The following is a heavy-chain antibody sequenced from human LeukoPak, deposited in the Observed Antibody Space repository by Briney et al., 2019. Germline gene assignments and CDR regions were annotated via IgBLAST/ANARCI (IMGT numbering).Heavy chain of an antibody. V-gene: IGHV1-18*01. Sequence: ASVKVSCKASGSTFTSYGISWVRQAPGQGPEWLGWIRAYNGNTNYAQKLQGRATMTTDTSTSTAYMELRSLRSYDTAVYSCAKPEDCSSTSCSDDAFDIWGQGTMVTVSS. J-gene: IGHJ3*02. CDR3: AKPEDCSSTSCSDDAFDI. CDR1: GSTFTSYG. CDR2: IRAYNGNT. D-gene: IGHD2-2*01.